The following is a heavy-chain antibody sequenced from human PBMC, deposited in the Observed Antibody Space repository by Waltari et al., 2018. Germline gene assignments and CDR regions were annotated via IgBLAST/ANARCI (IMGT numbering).Heavy chain of an antibody. Sequence: QVQLQESGPGLVKPSETLSLTCAVSNFYISNGYYWGWIRQPPGKGLEWIVSMYYRGTTYYNPSLKGRVTISVDTSKNNLFLNLNSVTAADTAVYYCARDVEGDGVLYGSPRRFDYWGQGILVTVSS. J-gene: IGHJ4*02. CDR2: MYYRGTT. D-gene: IGHD3-10*01. CDR1: NFYISNGYY. V-gene: IGHV4-38-2*02. CDR3: ARDVEGDGVLYGSPRRFDY.